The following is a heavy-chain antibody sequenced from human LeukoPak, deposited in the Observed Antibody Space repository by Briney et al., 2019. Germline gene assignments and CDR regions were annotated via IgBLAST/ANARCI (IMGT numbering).Heavy chain of an antibody. CDR2: IYYSGNT. D-gene: IGHD3-22*01. V-gene: IGHV4-59*01. J-gene: IGHJ2*01. CDR1: GGSINSYY. CDR3: ARDRDSSGLRDFDL. Sequence: PSETLSLTCTVSGGSINSYYWSWIRQPPGKGLEWIGYIYYSGNTNYNPSLKSRVSISIDASKNQLSLQLSSVTAADTAVYYCARDRDSSGLRDFDLWGRGTLVTVSA.